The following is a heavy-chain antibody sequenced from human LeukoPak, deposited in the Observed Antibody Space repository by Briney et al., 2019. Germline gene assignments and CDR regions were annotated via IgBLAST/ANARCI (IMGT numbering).Heavy chain of an antibody. CDR2: IYPGDSDT. J-gene: IGHJ4*02. D-gene: IGHD4-17*01. V-gene: IGHV5-51*01. Sequence: HGESLKISCKGSGYTFSSSWIGGVRQMPGKGLEWMGIIYPGDSDTRYSPSFEGQVIISADKSINTAYLQWSSLKATDTGMYFCARQYGRPFDYWGQGTLVTVSS. CDR1: GYTFSSSW. CDR3: ARQYGRPFDY.